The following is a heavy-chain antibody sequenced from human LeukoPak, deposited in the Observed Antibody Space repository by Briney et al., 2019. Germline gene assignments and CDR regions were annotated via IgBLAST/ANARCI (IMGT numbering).Heavy chain of an antibody. J-gene: IGHJ4*02. D-gene: IGHD3-22*01. V-gene: IGHV1-2*02. CDR2: INLNSGGT. CDR3: ARGKSGYYYFDY. CDR1: GYTFTGYY. Sequence: GASVKVSCKASGYTFTGYYMHWVRQAPGQGLEWMGWINLNSGGTNYAQKFQGRVTMTRDTSISTAYMELSRLRSDDTAVYYCARGKSGYYYFDYWGQGTLVTVFS.